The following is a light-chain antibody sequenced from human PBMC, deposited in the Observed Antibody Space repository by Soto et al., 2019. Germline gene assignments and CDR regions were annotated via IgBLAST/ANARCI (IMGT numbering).Light chain of an antibody. CDR2: GAS. CDR1: QIVTNSY. CDR3: QQYGNSPRT. J-gene: IGKJ2*01. Sequence: EIVLTQSPGTLSLSPGERATLSCRASQIVTNSYLAWYQQKPGQAPRLLIYGASSRATGIPDRFSGSGSGTDFTLTISRLEPEDFAVYDCQQYGNSPRTFGQGTKLVIK. V-gene: IGKV3-20*01.